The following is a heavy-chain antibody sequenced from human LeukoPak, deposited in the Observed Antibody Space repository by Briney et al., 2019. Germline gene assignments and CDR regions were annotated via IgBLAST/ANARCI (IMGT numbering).Heavy chain of an antibody. CDR3: ARDGTAPGLYFDL. V-gene: IGHV3-7*01. CDR1: GFTFTDYW. Sequence: GGSLRLSCAVSGFTFTDYWMNWVRQAPGKGLEWVASIRQDGGEKSYVDFVKGRLTISRDNTKNSLYLQMSSLWAEDTAVYYCARDGTAPGLYFDLWGRGTLVTVSS. J-gene: IGHJ4*01. CDR2: IRQDGGEK. D-gene: IGHD6-13*01.